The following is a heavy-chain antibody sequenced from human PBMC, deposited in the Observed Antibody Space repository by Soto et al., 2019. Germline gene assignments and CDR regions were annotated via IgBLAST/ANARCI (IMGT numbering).Heavy chain of an antibody. CDR2: IYPGDSDT. CDR3: ARHPYDSSGHYYYYYGMDV. V-gene: IGHV5-51*01. D-gene: IGHD3-22*01. CDR1: GYSFTRFW. J-gene: IGHJ6*02. Sequence: PGESLKISCKASGYSFTRFWIGWVRQMPEKGLEWLGIIYPGDSDTRYSPSFQGQVTISADKSISTAYLQWSSPKASDTAIYYCARHPYDSSGHYYYYYGMDVWGQGTTVTVSS.